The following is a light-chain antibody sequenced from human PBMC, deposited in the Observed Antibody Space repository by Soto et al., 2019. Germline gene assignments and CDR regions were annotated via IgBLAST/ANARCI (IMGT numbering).Light chain of an antibody. CDR3: QRYNTAAGT. CDR2: ATS. J-gene: IGKJ1*01. V-gene: IGKV3-15*01. Sequence: EIMMTQSPDTLSVSPGEIATLSCRASQSITNNLTCYQQKPGQAPRLLIYATSTRTISIPARFSGSGSETDLRHTISGLQSEDSAVYYCQRYNTAAGTFGQGTKVDIK. CDR1: QSITNN.